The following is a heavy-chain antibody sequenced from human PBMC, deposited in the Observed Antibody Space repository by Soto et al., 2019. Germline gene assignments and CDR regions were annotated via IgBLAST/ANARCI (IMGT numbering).Heavy chain of an antibody. CDR2: IYYSGST. J-gene: IGHJ5*02. Sequence: QVQLQESGPGLVKPSETLSLTCTVSGGSISSYYWSWIRQPPGKGLEWIGYIYYSGSTNYNPSLKSRVTLSVDTSKNQFSLKLSSVTAADTAVYYCARDRRSSGWSTDNWFDPWGQGTLVTVSS. D-gene: IGHD6-19*01. CDR3: ARDRRSSGWSTDNWFDP. CDR1: GGSISSYY. V-gene: IGHV4-59*01.